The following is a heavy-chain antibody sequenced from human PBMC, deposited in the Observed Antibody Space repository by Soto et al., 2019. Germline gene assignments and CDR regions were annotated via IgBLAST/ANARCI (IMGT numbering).Heavy chain of an antibody. CDR2: IDYTGGT. D-gene: IGHD4-17*01. Sequence: SETLSLTCSVSGAAIRDGDYYLSWLRQPPGKGPEWIGIIDYTGGTHYNPTLTGPVSMSVDTSANQFSLKVNFVTAADSAVYYCARVGYGDYGRGYYFDFWGPGILVTVSS. CDR1: GAAIRDGDYY. J-gene: IGHJ4*02. V-gene: IGHV4-30-4*01. CDR3: ARVGYGDYGRGYYFDF.